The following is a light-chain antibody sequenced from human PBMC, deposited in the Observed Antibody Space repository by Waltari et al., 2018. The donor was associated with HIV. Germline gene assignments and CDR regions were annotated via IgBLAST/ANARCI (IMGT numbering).Light chain of an antibody. Sequence: DIAMIQSPDSLAVSPGEPASISCWSSQSLLHQNGHNYLDWYIQRPGQAPELLIYLGSRRASGVPDRIAGSGSGTYFILKISRVEPEDVGVYYCMHGQQTPVFGQGTKVEVK. CDR3: MHGQQTPV. CDR2: LGS. CDR1: QSLLHQNGHNY. J-gene: IGKJ1*01. V-gene: IGKV2-28*01.